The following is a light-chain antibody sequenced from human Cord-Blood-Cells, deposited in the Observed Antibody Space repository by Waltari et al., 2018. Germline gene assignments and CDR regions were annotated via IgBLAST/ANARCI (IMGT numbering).Light chain of an antibody. V-gene: IGLV2-23*01. CDR1: SSDVTRYNL. Sequence: QSALTQPASVSGSPGQSITIPCTRTSSDVTRYNLVSWYQQHPGKAPKLMIYEGSKRPSGVSNRFSGSKSGNTASLTISGLQAEDEADYYCCSYAGSSTYVVFGGGTKLTVL. J-gene: IGLJ2*01. CDR2: EGS. CDR3: CSYAGSSTYVV.